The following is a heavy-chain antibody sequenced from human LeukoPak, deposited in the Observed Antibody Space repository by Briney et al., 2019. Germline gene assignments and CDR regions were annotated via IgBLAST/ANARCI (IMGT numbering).Heavy chain of an antibody. V-gene: IGHV3-30-3*01. CDR1: GFTFSSYA. Sequence: EGSLRLSCAASGFTFSSYAMHWVRQAPGKGLEWVAVISYDGSNKYYADSVKGRFTISRDNSKNTLYLQMNSLRAEDTAVYYCAGKHAFDIWGQGTMVTVSS. J-gene: IGHJ3*02. CDR2: ISYDGSNK. CDR3: AGKHAFDI.